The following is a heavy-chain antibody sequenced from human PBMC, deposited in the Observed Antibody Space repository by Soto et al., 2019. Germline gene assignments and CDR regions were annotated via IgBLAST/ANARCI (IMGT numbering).Heavy chain of an antibody. CDR1: GYTSNRYG. D-gene: IGHD2-21*02. V-gene: IGHV1-18*04. CDR3: AWCGGDRGRGGLPEYFQH. Sequence: QVQLVQSGAEVKKPGTSVKVSCKASGYTSNRYGFSWVRQAPGQGLEYMGWISVYNGNTHYAQKFRGRGTMTTDTSTNTAYMELRLLSSDDTAVYYCAWCGGDRGRGGLPEYFQHWGQGTLVIVSS. J-gene: IGHJ1*01. CDR2: ISVYNGNT.